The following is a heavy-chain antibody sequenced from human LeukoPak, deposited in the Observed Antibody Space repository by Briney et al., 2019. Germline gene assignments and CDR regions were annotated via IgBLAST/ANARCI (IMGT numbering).Heavy chain of an antibody. Sequence: SETLSLTCTVSGGSISGYYWSWIRQPPGQGLEWIGYIYYSGSTNYNPSLKSRVTISVDTSKNQFSLKLSSVTAADTAVYYCARDLIYYDSIGYHNDAFDIWGQGTMVTVSS. CDR3: ARDLIYYDSIGYHNDAFDI. J-gene: IGHJ3*02. CDR1: GGSISGYY. D-gene: IGHD3-22*01. CDR2: IYYSGST. V-gene: IGHV4-59*01.